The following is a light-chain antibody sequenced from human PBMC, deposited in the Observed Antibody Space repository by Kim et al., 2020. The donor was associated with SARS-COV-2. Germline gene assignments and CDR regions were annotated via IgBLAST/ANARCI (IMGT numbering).Light chain of an antibody. Sequence: DIQMTQSPSTLSASVGDRVTITCRASESINSWLAWYQQKPGKGPKLLIYEATSLESGVPSRFSGSASGTEFTLTISSLQPDDFATYYCEQYDSYSHTFGQGTKVEIK. V-gene: IGKV1-5*01. CDR1: ESINSW. CDR3: EQYDSYSHT. J-gene: IGKJ1*01. CDR2: EAT.